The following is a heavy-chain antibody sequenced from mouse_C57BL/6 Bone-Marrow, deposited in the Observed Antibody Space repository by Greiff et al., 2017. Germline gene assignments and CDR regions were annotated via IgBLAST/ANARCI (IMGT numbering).Heavy chain of an antibody. Sequence: VQLQQPGAELVMPGASVKLSCKASGYTFTSYWMHWVKQRPGQGLEWIGEIDPSDSYTNYNQKFKGKSTLTVDQSSSTAYMQLSSLTSEDSAVYYCATEFYYYGSSYWYFDVWGTGTTVTVSS. CDR2: IDPSDSYT. D-gene: IGHD1-1*01. V-gene: IGHV1-69*01. CDR3: ATEFYYYGSSYWYFDV. CDR1: GYTFTSYW. J-gene: IGHJ1*03.